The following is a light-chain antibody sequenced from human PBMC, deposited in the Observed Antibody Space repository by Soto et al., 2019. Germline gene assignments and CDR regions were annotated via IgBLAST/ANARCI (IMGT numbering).Light chain of an antibody. V-gene: IGKV3-15*01. CDR3: QQYNNWWT. CDR1: QSVSSN. CDR2: DAS. J-gene: IGKJ1*01. Sequence: EIVMTQSPDTLSLSPGERATLSCRASQSVSSNLAWYQQKPGQGPRLLIYDASTRPTGIPARFSGSGSGTEFTLTISSLQCEDFAVYYCQQYNNWWTFGQGTKVEIK.